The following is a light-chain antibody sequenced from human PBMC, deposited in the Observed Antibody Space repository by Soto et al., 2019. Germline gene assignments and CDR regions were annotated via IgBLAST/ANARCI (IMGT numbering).Light chain of an antibody. Sequence: DIQMTQSPSTLSASVGDRVTITCRASQSISSWLAWYQQKPGKAPKLLIYKAPSLESGVPSRFSGSGSGTEFTLTISSLQPDDFATYYCKQYNSYSWTFGQGTKV. CDR2: KAP. CDR3: KQYNSYSWT. J-gene: IGKJ1*01. CDR1: QSISSW. V-gene: IGKV1-5*03.